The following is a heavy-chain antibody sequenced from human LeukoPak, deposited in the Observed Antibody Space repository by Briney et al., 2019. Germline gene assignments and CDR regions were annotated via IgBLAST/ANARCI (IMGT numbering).Heavy chain of an antibody. CDR1: GGSFSGYY. Sequence: SETLSLTCAVYGGSFSGYYWSWIRQPPGKGLEWIGEINHSGSTSYNPSLKSRVTISVDTSKNQFSLKLSSVTAADTAVYYCARGGGDFWSGYYKYYFDYWGQGTLVTVSS. CDR2: INHSGST. CDR3: ARGGGDFWSGYYKYYFDY. D-gene: IGHD3-3*01. V-gene: IGHV4-34*01. J-gene: IGHJ4*02.